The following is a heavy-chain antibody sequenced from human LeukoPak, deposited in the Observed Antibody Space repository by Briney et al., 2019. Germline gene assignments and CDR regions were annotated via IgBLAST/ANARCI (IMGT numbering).Heavy chain of an antibody. V-gene: IGHV3-23*01. CDR3: AKDLVMWDYYDSSGYPSFDY. J-gene: IGHJ4*02. D-gene: IGHD3-22*01. Sequence: GGSLRLSCAASGFTFSSYAMSWVCQAPGKGLEWVSAISGSGGSTYYADSVKGRFTISRDNSKNTLYLQMNSLRAEDTAVYYCAKDLVMWDYYDSSGYPSFDYWGQGTLVTVSS. CDR1: GFTFSSYA. CDR2: ISGSGGST.